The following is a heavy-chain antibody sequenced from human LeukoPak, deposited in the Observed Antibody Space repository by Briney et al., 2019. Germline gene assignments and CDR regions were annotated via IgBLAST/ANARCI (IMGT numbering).Heavy chain of an antibody. CDR2: ISSTSSTI. CDR1: GFTFNYYS. CDR3: ARASDYDILTIDY. D-gene: IGHD3-9*01. V-gene: IGHV3-48*01. Sequence: PGGSLRLSCAASGFTFNYYSMNWVRQAPEKGLEWVSYISSTSSTIYYADSVKGRFTISRDNSKNTLYLQMNSLRAEDTAVYYCARASDYDILTIDYWGQGTLVTVSS. J-gene: IGHJ4*02.